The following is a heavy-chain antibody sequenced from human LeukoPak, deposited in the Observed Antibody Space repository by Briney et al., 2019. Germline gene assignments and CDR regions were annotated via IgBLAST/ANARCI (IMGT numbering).Heavy chain of an antibody. Sequence: SVTVSLNSAVYGVSFSGYYWMWIPQPPGKGRVGIGEINHSGSNNYNPSLERRVTISVETSKKHYFLTLSPVTAAETALYYCASGSWFDPWGQGTVVTVSS. CDR2: INHSGSN. CDR1: GVSFSGYY. V-gene: IGHV4-34*01. J-gene: IGHJ5*02. CDR3: ASGSWFDP.